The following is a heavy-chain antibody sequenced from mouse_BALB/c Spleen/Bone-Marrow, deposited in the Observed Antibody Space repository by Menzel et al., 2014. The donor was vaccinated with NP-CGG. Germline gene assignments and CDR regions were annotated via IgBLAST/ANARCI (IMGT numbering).Heavy chain of an antibody. V-gene: IGHV4-2*02. CDR1: GFDFSRYW. CDR3: ARSGYYALDY. Sequence: EVKLMESGGGLVQPGGSLNLSCAASGFDFSRYWMSWARQAPGKGQEWIGEINPGSSTINYTPSLKDKFIISRDNAKNTLYLQMSKVRSEDTALYYCARSGYYALDYWGQGTSVTVSS. J-gene: IGHJ4*01. CDR2: INPGSSTI. D-gene: IGHD3-2*02.